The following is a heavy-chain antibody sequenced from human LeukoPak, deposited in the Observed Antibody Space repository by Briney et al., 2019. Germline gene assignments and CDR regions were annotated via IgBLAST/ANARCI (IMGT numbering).Heavy chain of an antibody. Sequence: GGSLRLSCAASGFTFSSYWMHWVRQAPGKGLVWVSRISSDGSSTTYADSVKGRFTISRDNAKNTLYLQMNSLRAEDTVVYYCGRGGKVEQLVLARWGQGSLVTVSS. CDR3: GRGGKVEQLVLAR. CDR2: ISSDGSST. CDR1: GFTFSSYW. V-gene: IGHV3-74*01. J-gene: IGHJ4*02. D-gene: IGHD6-13*01.